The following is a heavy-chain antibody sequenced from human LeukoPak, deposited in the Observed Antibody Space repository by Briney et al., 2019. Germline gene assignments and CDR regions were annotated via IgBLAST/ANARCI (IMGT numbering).Heavy chain of an antibody. Sequence: GGSLRLSCAASGFSVSSNYMSWVRQAPGKGLEWVSLIYSGDRTYYADSMKGRFTISRDNSKNTLYLQMNSLRADDTAVYYCARATSSYGDGGIFDYWGQGTLVTVSS. CDR2: IYSGDRT. CDR3: ARATSSYGDGGIFDY. CDR1: GFSVSSNY. D-gene: IGHD4-17*01. V-gene: IGHV3-66*01. J-gene: IGHJ4*02.